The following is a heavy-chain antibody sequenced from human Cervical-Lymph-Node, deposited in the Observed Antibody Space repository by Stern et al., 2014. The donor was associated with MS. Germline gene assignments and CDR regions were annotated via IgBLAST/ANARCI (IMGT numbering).Heavy chain of an antibody. CDR3: ARDTSSPERSDW. D-gene: IGHD1-1*01. CDR2: ITNVGST. Sequence: DQLVQSGGGVIQPGGSLRLSCTASGFTVSRDYMTWVRQAPGTGLEWVSLITNVGSTFYTDSVKGRFTISRDDSKNTVYLHMTSLRAEDTAMYYCARDTSSPERSDWWGQGTLVTVSS. J-gene: IGHJ4*02. V-gene: IGHV3-53*01. CDR1: GFTVSRDY.